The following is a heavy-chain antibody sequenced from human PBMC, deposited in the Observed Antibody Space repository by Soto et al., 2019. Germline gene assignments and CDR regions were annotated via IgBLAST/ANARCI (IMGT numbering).Heavy chain of an antibody. D-gene: IGHD3-10*01. J-gene: IGHJ4*02. V-gene: IGHV1-69*12. CDR2: IIPMFKTP. CDR1: GGTFDSYV. Sequence: QVQLVQSGAEVKKPGSSVKVSCKVSGGTFDSYVISWVRQAPGQGLEWMGGIIPMFKTPNYAQEFQGRVTITADESTSTAYMELSSLKSEDTAIYYCARDDTYYGSGSYVILMYWGQGTLVTVSS. CDR3: ARDDTYYGSGSYVILMY.